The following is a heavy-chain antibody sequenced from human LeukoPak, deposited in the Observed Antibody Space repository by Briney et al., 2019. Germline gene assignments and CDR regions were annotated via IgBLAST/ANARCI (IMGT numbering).Heavy chain of an antibody. CDR1: GFTFSSYG. D-gene: IGHD6-6*01. CDR2: IWYDGSNK. CDR3: ARGGYSSTSLYYYYYGMDV. Sequence: GGSLRLSCAASGFTFSSYGMHWVRQAPGKGLEWVAVIWYDGSNKYYADSVKGRFTTSRDNSKNTLYLQMNSLRAEDTAVYYCARGGYSSTSLYYYYYGMDVWGQGTTVTVSS. J-gene: IGHJ6*02. V-gene: IGHV3-33*01.